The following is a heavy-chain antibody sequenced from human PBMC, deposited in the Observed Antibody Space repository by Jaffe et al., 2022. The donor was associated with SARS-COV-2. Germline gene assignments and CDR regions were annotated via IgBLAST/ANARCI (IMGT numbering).Heavy chain of an antibody. V-gene: IGHV4-61*01. CDR1: GGSVSSGSYY. D-gene: IGHD3-16*01. J-gene: IGHJ4*02. CDR2: IYYSGST. CDR3: AGGDDDAVTMPLDY. Sequence: QVQLQESGPGLVKPSETLSLTCTVSGGSVSSGSYYWSWIRQPPGKGLEWIGYIYYSGSTNYNPSLKSRVTISVDTSKNQFSLKLSSVTAADTAVYYCAGGDDDAVTMPLDYWGQGTLVTVSS.